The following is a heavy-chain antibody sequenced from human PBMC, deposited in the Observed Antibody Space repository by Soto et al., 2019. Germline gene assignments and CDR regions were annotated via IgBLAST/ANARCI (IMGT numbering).Heavy chain of an antibody. CDR2: ISGSGGST. CDR1: GFTFSSYA. CDR3: AKTFLGGSGSSGREYYYYGMDV. J-gene: IGHJ6*02. D-gene: IGHD3-10*01. V-gene: IGHV3-23*01. Sequence: GGSLRLSCAASGFTFSSYAMSWVRQAPGKGLEWVSAISGSGGSTYYADSVKGRFTISRDNSKNTLYLQMNSLRAEDTAVYYCAKTFLGGSGSSGREYYYYGMDVWGQGTTVTVSS.